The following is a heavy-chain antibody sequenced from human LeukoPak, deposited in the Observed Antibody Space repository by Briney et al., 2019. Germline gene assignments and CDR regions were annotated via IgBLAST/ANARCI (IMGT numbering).Heavy chain of an antibody. CDR2: INWDGGTT. Sequence: PGGSLRLSCAASGFMFADYGMSWVRQAPGKGLEWVSGINWDGGTTGYADSVKGRFTISRDNAKNSLYLQMNSLRAEDTAVYYCAELGITMIGGVWGKGTTVTISS. V-gene: IGHV3-20*04. D-gene: IGHD3-10*02. CDR3: AELGITMIGGV. CDR1: GFMFADYG. J-gene: IGHJ6*04.